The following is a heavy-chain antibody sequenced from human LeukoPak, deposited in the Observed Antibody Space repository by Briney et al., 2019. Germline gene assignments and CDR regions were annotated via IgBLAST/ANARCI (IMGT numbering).Heavy chain of an antibody. CDR3: ARGPSTPWIIAAAGTNRGAFDI. Sequence: SETLSLTCAVYGGSFSGYYWSWIRQPPGKGLEWIGEINHSGSTNYNPSLKSRVTISVDTSKNQFSLKLSSVTAADTAVYYCARGPSTPWIIAAAGTNRGAFDIWGQGTMVTVSS. D-gene: IGHD6-13*01. CDR1: GGSFSGYY. CDR2: INHSGST. J-gene: IGHJ3*02. V-gene: IGHV4-34*01.